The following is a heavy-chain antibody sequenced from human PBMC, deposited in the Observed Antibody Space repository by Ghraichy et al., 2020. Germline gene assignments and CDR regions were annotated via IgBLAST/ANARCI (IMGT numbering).Heavy chain of an antibody. V-gene: IGHV3-7*03. CDR3: TRDRAFKCFDY. J-gene: IGHJ4*02. CDR2: IKPDGSEN. Sequence: GGSLRLSFAASGFNFTASWMNWVRQAPGKELEWVAGIKPDGSENYHVDSVTGRFTISRDNSRNSLYLQMNSLRAEDTAVYYCTRDRAFKCFDYWGQGALVTVS. D-gene: IGHD3-10*01. CDR1: GFNFTASW.